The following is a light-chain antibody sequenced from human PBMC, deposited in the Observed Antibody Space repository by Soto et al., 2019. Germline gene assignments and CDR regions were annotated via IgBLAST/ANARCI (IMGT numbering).Light chain of an antibody. CDR2: AAP. CDR3: QQSYSTPQT. Sequence: DIPMTQSPSSLSASVGDRVTITCRASQSISSYLNWYQQKPGKAPKLLIYAAPSLQSGVPSRFSGSGSGTDFTLTISSLQPEDFATYYCQQSYSTPQTFGPGTKVDIK. CDR1: QSISSY. J-gene: IGKJ3*01. V-gene: IGKV1-39*01.